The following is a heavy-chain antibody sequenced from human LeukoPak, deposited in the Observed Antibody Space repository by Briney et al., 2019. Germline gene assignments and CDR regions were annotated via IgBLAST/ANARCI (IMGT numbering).Heavy chain of an antibody. V-gene: IGHV1-46*01. CDR3: ARDGRGQWLVVLGYGYYFDY. CDR1: GYTFTSYY. D-gene: IGHD6-19*01. J-gene: IGHJ4*02. CDR2: INPSGGST. Sequence: ASVKVSCKASGYTFTSYYMHWVRQAPGQGLEWMGIINPSGGSTSYAQKLQGRVTMTRDTSTSTVYMELSSLRSEDTAVYYCARDGRGQWLVVLGYGYYFDYWGQGTLVTVSS.